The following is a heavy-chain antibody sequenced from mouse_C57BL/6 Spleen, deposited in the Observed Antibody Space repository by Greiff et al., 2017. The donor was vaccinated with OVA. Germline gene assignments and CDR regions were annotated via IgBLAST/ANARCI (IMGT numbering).Heavy chain of an antibody. D-gene: IGHD2-4*01. V-gene: IGHV1-15*01. CDR3: TREGYDYDRFAY. CDR2: IDPETGGT. CDR1: GYTFTDYE. J-gene: IGHJ3*01. Sequence: QVQLKQSGAELVRPGASVTLSCKASGYTFTDYEMHWVKQTPVHGLEWIGAIDPETGGTAYNQKFKGKAILTADKSSSTAYMELRSLTSEDSAVYYCTREGYDYDRFAYWGQGTLVTVSA.